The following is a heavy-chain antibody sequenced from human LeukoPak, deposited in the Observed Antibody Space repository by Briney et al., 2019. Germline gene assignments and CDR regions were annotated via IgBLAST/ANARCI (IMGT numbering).Heavy chain of an antibody. CDR3: ARDLITMIEDAFDI. J-gene: IGHJ3*02. D-gene: IGHD3-22*01. V-gene: IGHV3-21*01. CDR2: ISSSSSYI. Sequence: GGSLRLSCAASGFTFSSYGMHWVRQAPGKGLEWVSSISSSSSYIYYADSVKGRFTISRDNAKNSLYLQMNSLRAEDTAVYYCARDLITMIEDAFDIWGQGTMVTVSS. CDR1: GFTFSSYG.